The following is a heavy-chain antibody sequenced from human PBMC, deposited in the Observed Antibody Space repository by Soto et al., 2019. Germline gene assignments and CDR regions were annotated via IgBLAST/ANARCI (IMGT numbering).Heavy chain of an antibody. CDR3: ASEPTDWSGPQLYYYGMDV. V-gene: IGHV4-30-4*01. J-gene: IGHJ6*02. Sequence: PSETLSLTCTVSGGSISSGDYYWSWIRQPPGKGLEWIGYIYYSGSTYYNPSLKSRVTISVDTSKNQFSLKLSSVTAADTAVYYCASEPTDWSGPQLYYYGMDVWGQGTTVTVSS. CDR2: IYYSGST. CDR1: GGSISSGDYY. D-gene: IGHD3-3*01.